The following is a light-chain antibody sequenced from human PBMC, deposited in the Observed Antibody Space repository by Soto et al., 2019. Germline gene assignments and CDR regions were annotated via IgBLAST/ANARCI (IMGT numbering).Light chain of an antibody. CDR3: QAWVSSTVV. CDR2: QDN. V-gene: IGLV3-1*01. CDR1: ELGDKY. J-gene: IGLJ1*01. Sequence: SYELTQPPTVAVSPGQTASITCSGDELGDKYVCWYQQKPGQSPLLVIYQDNKRPSGIPERFSASNSGNTATLTISGTQAMDEADYYCQAWVSSTVVFGTGTKLTVL.